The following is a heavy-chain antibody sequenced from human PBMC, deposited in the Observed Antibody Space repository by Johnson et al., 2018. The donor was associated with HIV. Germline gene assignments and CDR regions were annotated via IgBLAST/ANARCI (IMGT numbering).Heavy chain of an antibody. D-gene: IGHD6-13*01. CDR2: ISDNGGTA. CDR3: AKDRGYSTSSAFDF. J-gene: IGHJ3*01. Sequence: VQLVESGGGLVQPGGSLRLSCAASGFTFSSYAMSWVRQAPGKGLEWVSGISDNGGTAYYADSVKGRFTISRDNSKSTLYLQMNSLRAEDTAVYYCAKDRGYSTSSAFDFWGQGTMVTVSS. CDR1: GFTFSSYA. V-gene: IGHV3-23*04.